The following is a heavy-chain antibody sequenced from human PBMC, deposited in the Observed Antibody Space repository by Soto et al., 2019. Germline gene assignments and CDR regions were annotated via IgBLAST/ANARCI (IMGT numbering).Heavy chain of an antibody. J-gene: IGHJ6*02. CDR2: ISSIGST. Sequence: QVQLQESGPGLVKPSQTLSLTCTVSGGFISSGDYFWIWIRQSPGKGLEWIGYISSIGSTYYNPSLKSRVSVSRDTSKNQFSIKLSSVTTTDTAVYYCARGLVIRPYYYHGMDVWGQGTTVTVSS. V-gene: IGHV4-30-4*01. CDR3: ARGLVIRPYYYHGMDV. CDR1: GGFISSGDYF. D-gene: IGHD3-9*01.